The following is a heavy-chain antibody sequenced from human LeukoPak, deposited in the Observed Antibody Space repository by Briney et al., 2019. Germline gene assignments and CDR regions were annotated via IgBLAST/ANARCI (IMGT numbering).Heavy chain of an antibody. CDR2: IKTDGSST. J-gene: IGHJ5*02. CDR1: GFTFSSYW. CDR3: ASITMIVP. D-gene: IGHD3-22*01. V-gene: IGHV3-74*03. Sequence: PGGSLRLSCAASGFTFSSYWMHWVRQAPGKGLVWVSRIKTDGSSTMYADSVKGRFTISRDNAKNSLYLQMNSLRAEDTAVYYCASITMIVPWGQGTLVTVSS.